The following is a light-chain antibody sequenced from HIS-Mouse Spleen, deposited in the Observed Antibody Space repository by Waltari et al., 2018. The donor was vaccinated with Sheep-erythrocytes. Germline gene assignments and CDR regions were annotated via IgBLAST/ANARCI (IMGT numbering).Light chain of an antibody. CDR3: CSYAGSYNHV. V-gene: IGLV2-11*01. CDR1: SKDVGGYNY. J-gene: IGLJ1*01. CDR2: DVS. Sequence: LTQPRPVSGSPGQSGTIPCTGTSKDVGGYNYVPWYQQHPGKAPKLMIYDVSKRPSGVPDRFSGSKSGNTASLTISGLQAEDEADYYCCSYAGSYNHVFATGTKVTVL.